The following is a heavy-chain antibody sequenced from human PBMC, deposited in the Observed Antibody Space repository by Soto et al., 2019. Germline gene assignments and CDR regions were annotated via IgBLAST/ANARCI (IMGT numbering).Heavy chain of an antibody. CDR1: GYTFTSYG. J-gene: IGHJ4*02. CDR2: ISAYNGNK. CDR3: ARVMGYCSGGSCYSRLYGDVFHY. V-gene: IGHV1-18*01. Sequence: QVQLVQSGAEVKKPGASVKVSCKASGYTFTSYGISWVRQAPGQGLEWRGWISAYNGNKNYAQTLQGRATMTTDTSTSTAYMELMSLRSDDTAVYYCARVMGYCSGGSCYSRLYGDVFHYWGQGTMVTVSS. D-gene: IGHD2-15*01.